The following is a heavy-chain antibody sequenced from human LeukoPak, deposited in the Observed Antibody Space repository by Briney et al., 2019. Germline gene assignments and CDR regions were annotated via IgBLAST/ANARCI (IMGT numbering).Heavy chain of an antibody. CDR1: GGSISSYY. CDR3: ARLASTPWFGESNYYYYGMDV. Sequence: SETLSLTCTVSGGSISSYYWSWIRQPPGEGLEWIGYIYYSGSTNYNPSLKSRVTISVDTSKNQFSLKLSSVTAADTAVYYCARLASTPWFGESNYYYYGMDVWGQGTTVTVSS. J-gene: IGHJ6*02. CDR2: IYYSGST. V-gene: IGHV4-59*08. D-gene: IGHD3-10*01.